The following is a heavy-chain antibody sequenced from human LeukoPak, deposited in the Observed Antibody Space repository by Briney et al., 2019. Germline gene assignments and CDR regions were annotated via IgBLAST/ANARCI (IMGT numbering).Heavy chain of an antibody. CDR3: TRRRRDGYNFDL. Sequence: PSETLSLTCTASGGSISSYYWSWIRQPPGKGLEWIGYVFSSGSTTYNPSHKSRVTISVDTSKNQFSLELSSVTAADTAMYYCTRRRRDGYNFDLWGQGTLVTVSS. CDR1: GGSISSYY. J-gene: IGHJ4*02. CDR2: VFSSGST. V-gene: IGHV4-59*01. D-gene: IGHD5-24*01.